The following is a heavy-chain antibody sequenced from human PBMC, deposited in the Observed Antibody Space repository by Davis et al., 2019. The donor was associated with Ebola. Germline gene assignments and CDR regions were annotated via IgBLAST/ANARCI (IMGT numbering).Heavy chain of an antibody. CDR3: ARGWFRGSMDV. CDR1: GDSVSSGG. Sequence: HPQTLSLTCAISGDSVSSGGWNWIRQSPSRGLEWLGRTYYSFKWYYDYAVSVKSRITINPDTSKNQFSLQLNSVTPEDTALYYCARGWFRGSMDVWGEGTTVTVSS. CDR2: TYYSFKWYY. J-gene: IGHJ6*04. V-gene: IGHV6-1*01. D-gene: IGHD3-10*01.